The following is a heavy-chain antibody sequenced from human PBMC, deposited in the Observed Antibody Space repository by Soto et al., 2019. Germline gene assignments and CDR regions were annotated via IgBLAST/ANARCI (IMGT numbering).Heavy chain of an antibody. Sequence: QVQLQESGPGLVKPSETLSLTCTVSDDSSSNYKWSWIRQPPGRRLEWIGYIDSNGGTSYNPSLQSRVTIAIDASTKQFFLKLRSVTAADTAVYYCVRQGFGRLHGLVDVWGQGTTVTVSS. D-gene: IGHD3-10*01. CDR2: IDSNGGT. CDR3: VRQGFGRLHGLVDV. CDR1: DDSSSNYK. J-gene: IGHJ6*02. V-gene: IGHV4-59*08.